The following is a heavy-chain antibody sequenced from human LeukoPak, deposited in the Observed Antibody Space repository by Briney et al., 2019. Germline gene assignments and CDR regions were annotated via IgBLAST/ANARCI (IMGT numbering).Heavy chain of an antibody. CDR2: IKQDGSDK. Sequence: GGSLRLSCAASGFTFTKYWMTWVRQAPGKGLEWVGNIKQDGSDKNYMDSVKGRFTISRDNTKNSVYLQMSSLRAEDTAVYYCAKVLKGYDSSGYYYSHYYYYYGMDVWGQGTTVTVSS. CDR3: AKVLKGYDSSGYYYSHYYYYYGMDV. CDR1: GFTFTKYW. V-gene: IGHV3-7*01. D-gene: IGHD3-22*01. J-gene: IGHJ6*02.